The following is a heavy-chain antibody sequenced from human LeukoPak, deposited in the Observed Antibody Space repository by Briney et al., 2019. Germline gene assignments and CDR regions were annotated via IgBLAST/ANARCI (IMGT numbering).Heavy chain of an antibody. CDR2: ISLYNGNT. CDR3: ARDKDSAGWYDY. V-gene: IGHV1-18*01. Sequence: ASVKVSCKASGYTFTSFGTSWVRQAPGQGLEWLAWISLYNGNTNYAQKVQGRVTMTTDTSTSTAYMELRSLKSDDTAVYYCARDKDSAGWYDYWGQGTVVTVSS. D-gene: IGHD6-19*01. CDR1: GYTFTSFG. J-gene: IGHJ4*02.